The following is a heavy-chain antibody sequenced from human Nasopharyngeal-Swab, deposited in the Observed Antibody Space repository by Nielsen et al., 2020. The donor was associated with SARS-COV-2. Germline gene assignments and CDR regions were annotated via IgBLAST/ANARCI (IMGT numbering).Heavy chain of an antibody. D-gene: IGHD4-17*01. CDR1: GFTFSSYS. Sequence: GGSLRLSCAASGFTFSSYSMNWVRQAPGKGLEWVSYISSSTSSIYYAASVKGRFTISRDNVENSLYLQMNSLRDEDTAVYYCARGIGYGDYSAFDIWGQGTMVTVSS. J-gene: IGHJ3*02. V-gene: IGHV3-48*02. CDR2: ISSSTSSI. CDR3: ARGIGYGDYSAFDI.